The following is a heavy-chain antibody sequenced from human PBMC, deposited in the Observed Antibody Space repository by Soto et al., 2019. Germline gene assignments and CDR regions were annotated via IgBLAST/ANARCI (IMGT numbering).Heavy chain of an antibody. CDR1: GFTFTTYA. J-gene: IGHJ6*02. D-gene: IGHD1-20*01. V-gene: IGHV3-23*01. Sequence: PGGSLRLSCAASGFTFTTYAMSWVRQAPGKGLEWVSAISGSGGSTYYADSVKGRFTISRDNAKNSLYLQMNSLRPEDTALYYCAKARLWGGDGYNSYYYNAMDVWGQLTTVTGSS. CDR3: AKARLWGGDGYNSYYYNAMDV. CDR2: ISGSGGST.